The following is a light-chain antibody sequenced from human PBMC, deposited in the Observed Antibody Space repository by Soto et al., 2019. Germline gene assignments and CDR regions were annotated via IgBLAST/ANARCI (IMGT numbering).Light chain of an antibody. CDR2: DVS. J-gene: IGLJ1*01. V-gene: IGLV2-14*01. CDR1: SSDVGVYNY. Sequence: QSALTQPASVSGSPGQSITISCTGTSSDVGVYNYVSWYQQHPGKAPKFMIYDVSNRPSGVSNRFSGSKSGNTASLTISGLQAEDEADYYCSSYTTSNTRQIVFGTGTKVTVL. CDR3: SSYTTSNTRQIV.